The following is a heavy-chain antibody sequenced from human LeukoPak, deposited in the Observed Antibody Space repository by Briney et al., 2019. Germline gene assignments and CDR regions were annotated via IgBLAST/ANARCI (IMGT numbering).Heavy chain of an antibody. CDR2: IYYSGST. CDR1: GGSISSGGYY. Sequence: PSQTLSLTCTVSGGSISSGGYYWSWIRQHPGKGLEWIGYIYYSGSTYYNPSLKGRVTISVDTSKNQFSLKLSSVTAADTAVYYCAGTYYYDSSGYYYTGYYYYGMDVWGQGTTVTVSS. V-gene: IGHV4-31*03. J-gene: IGHJ6*02. D-gene: IGHD3-22*01. CDR3: AGTYYYDSSGYYYTGYYYYGMDV.